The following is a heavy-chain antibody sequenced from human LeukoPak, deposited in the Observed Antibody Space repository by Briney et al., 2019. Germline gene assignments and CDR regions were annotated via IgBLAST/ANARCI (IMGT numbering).Heavy chain of an antibody. V-gene: IGHV3-53*01. J-gene: IGHJ4*02. CDR1: GFTVSSNY. D-gene: IGHD1-26*01. CDR2: IYSGGST. CDR3: ARAALGAKVY. Sequence: PGGSLRLSCAASGFTVSSNYMSWARQAPGKGLEWVSVIYSGGSTYYADSVKGRFTISRDNSKNTLYLQMNSLRAEDTAVYYCARAALGAKVYWGQGTLVTVSS.